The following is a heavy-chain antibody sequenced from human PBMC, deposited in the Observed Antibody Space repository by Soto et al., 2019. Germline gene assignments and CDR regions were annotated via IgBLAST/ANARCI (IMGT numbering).Heavy chain of an antibody. V-gene: IGHV3-72*01. Sequence: PGGSLRLSCAASGFIFSCHFMDWVRQAPGKGLEWVGRRRNKGTGYTTQYAVSVQGRFRNSRDESKNLLYLQRSSLKSEDTAVYDCAAGTGGRASFQHWSQGTLVTVSS. D-gene: IGHD2-15*01. CDR3: AAGTGGRASFQH. CDR1: GFIFSCHF. J-gene: IGHJ1*01. CDR2: RRNKGTGYTT.